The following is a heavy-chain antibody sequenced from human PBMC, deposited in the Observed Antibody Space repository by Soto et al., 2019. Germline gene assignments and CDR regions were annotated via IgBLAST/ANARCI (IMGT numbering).Heavy chain of an antibody. V-gene: IGHV1-58*01. CDR1: GFTFTSSA. Sequence: SVKVSCKASGFTFTSSAVQWVRQARGQRLEWIGWIVVGSGNTNYAQKFQERVTITRDMSTSTAYMELSSLRSEDTAVYYCAAGATGTQETFDYWGQGTLVTVSS. CDR3: AAGATGTQETFDY. D-gene: IGHD1-1*01. CDR2: IVVGSGNT. J-gene: IGHJ4*02.